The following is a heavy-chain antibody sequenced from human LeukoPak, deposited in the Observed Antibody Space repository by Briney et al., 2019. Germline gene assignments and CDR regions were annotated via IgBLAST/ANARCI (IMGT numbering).Heavy chain of an antibody. D-gene: IGHD3-10*01. CDR1: GFTFSDHY. J-gene: IGHJ4*02. CDR3: ARVGPEEGVDY. CDR2: TRNKANSYTT. V-gene: IGHV3-72*01. Sequence: GGSLRLSCAASGFTFSDHYMDWVRQAPGKGLEWVGRTRNKANSYTTEYAASVKGRFTISRDCSKKSLYLQMNSLKTEDTAVYYCARVGPEEGVDYWGQGTLVTVSS.